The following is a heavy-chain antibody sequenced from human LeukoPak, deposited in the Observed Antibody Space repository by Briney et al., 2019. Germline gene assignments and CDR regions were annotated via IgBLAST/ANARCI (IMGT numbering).Heavy chain of an antibody. V-gene: IGHV1-2*02. D-gene: IGHD3-10*01. CDR1: GYTFTGYY. Sequence: ASVKVSCKASGYTFTGYYMHWVRQAPGQGLEWMGWINPNSGGTNYAQKFQGRVTMTRDTSISTAHMELRRLRSDDTAVYYCARDFGLWFGELLYAFDIWGQGTMVTVSS. CDR2: INPNSGGT. CDR3: ARDFGLWFGELLYAFDI. J-gene: IGHJ3*02.